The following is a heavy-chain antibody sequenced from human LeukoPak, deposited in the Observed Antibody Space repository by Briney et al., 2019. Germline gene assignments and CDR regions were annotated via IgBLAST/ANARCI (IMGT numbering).Heavy chain of an antibody. D-gene: IGHD1-14*01. Sequence: GGSLRLSCAASGFTFSSYEMNWVRQAPGKGLEWISYISSSGSTIYYADSVKGRFTISRDNAKNSLYLQMNSLRAEDTAVYYCARVGPWVNPDYYYYYMDVWGKGTTVTVSS. CDR2: ISSSGSTI. CDR1: GFTFSSYE. J-gene: IGHJ6*03. CDR3: ARVGPWVNPDYYYYYMDV. V-gene: IGHV3-48*03.